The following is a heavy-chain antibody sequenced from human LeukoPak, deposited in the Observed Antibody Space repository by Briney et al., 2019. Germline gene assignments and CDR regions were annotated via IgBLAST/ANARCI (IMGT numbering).Heavy chain of an antibody. CDR1: GFTFNNYA. Sequence: GGSLRLSCGASGFTFNNYAMSWVRQAPGKGLEWVSAITNSGGNTYYADSVKGRFTISRDNSKNTLYLQMNSLRAEDTAVYYCASRGDYYDSSGYRTTPFDYWGQGTLVTVSS. D-gene: IGHD3-22*01. V-gene: IGHV3-23*01. CDR2: ITNSGGNT. J-gene: IGHJ4*02. CDR3: ASRGDYYDSSGYRTTPFDY.